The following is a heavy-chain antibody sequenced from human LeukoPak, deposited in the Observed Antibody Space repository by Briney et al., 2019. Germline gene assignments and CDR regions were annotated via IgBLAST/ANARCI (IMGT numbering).Heavy chain of an antibody. CDR3: ARDNYGMDV. V-gene: IGHV3-30*03. Sequence: PGGSLRLSCAASGFTFSSFGMHWVRQAPGKGLEWVAVISYDGSNEYYADSVRGRFTISKDNSKNTLFLQMNSLRVEDTAVYYCARDNYGMDVWGQGTTVTVSS. CDR1: GFTFSSFG. CDR2: ISYDGSNE. J-gene: IGHJ6*02.